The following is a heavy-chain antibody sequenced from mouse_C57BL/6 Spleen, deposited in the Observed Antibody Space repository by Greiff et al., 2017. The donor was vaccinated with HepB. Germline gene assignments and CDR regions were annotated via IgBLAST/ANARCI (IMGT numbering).Heavy chain of an antibody. CDR3: TREGYYGSSYGGDAMDY. J-gene: IGHJ4*01. V-gene: IGHV5-9-1*02. CDR2: ISSGGDYI. D-gene: IGHD1-1*01. Sequence: EVQLQQSGEGLVKPGGSLKLSCAASGFTFSSYAMSWVRQTPEKRLEWVAYISSGGDYIYYADTVKGRFTISRDNARNNLYLQMSSLKSEDTAMYYCTREGYYGSSYGGDAMDYWGQGTSVTVSS. CDR1: GFTFSSYA.